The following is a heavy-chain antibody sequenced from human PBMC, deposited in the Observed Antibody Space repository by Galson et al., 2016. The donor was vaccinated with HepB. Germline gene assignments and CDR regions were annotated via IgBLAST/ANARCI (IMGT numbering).Heavy chain of an antibody. D-gene: IGHD6-19*01. CDR3: ARDSRGWSDY. J-gene: IGHJ4*02. Sequence: SETLSLTCTVSGGSFNGYNWTWFRQPPEKGLEWIGYVSDTGRGTYNPSLKSRVTMSVATSKKQFSLKLRSVTAADTAVYYCARDSRGWSDYWGEGTLVTVSS. V-gene: IGHV4-59*01. CDR1: GGSFNGYN. CDR2: VSDTGRG.